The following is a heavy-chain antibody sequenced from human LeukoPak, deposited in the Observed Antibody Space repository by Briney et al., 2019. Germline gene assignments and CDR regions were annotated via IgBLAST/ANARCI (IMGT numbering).Heavy chain of an antibody. CDR2: INTNTGNP. V-gene: IGHV7-4-1*02. CDR1: GYTFTSYA. CDR3: ARGYSSGWESYYYYYMDV. Sequence: GASVKVSCKAFGYTFTSYAMNWVRQAPGQGLEWMGWINTNTGNPTYAQGFTGRFVFSLDTSVSTAYLQISSLKAEDTAVYYCARGYSSGWESYYYYYMDVWGKGTTVTVSS. J-gene: IGHJ6*03. D-gene: IGHD6-19*01.